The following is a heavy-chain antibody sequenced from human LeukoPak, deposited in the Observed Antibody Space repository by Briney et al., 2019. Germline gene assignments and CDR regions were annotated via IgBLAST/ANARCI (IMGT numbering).Heavy chain of an antibody. CDR3: ARGSLFYDSSGYYPDAFDI. V-gene: IGHV1-46*03. CDR2: INPSGGST. CDR1: GYTFTNYY. Sequence: ASVTVSCKASGYTFTNYYMHWVRQVPGQGLEWMGIINPSGGSTSYAQKFQGRVTMTRDTSTSTVYMELSSLRSEDTAVYYCARGSLFYDSSGYYPDAFDIWGQGTMVTVSS. J-gene: IGHJ3*02. D-gene: IGHD3-22*01.